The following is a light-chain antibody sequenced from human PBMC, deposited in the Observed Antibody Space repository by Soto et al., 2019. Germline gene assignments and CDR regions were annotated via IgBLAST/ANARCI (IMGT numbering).Light chain of an antibody. CDR3: AAWDDRLNDYV. CDR1: SSDVGGYNY. Sequence: QSALTQPASVSGSPGQSITISCTGTSSDVGGYNYVSWYQQHPDKAPKLLIYEVSNRPSGVSNRFSGSKSGNTASLTIYGLQAEDEADYFCAAWDDRLNDYVFGTGTKLTVL. CDR2: EVS. J-gene: IGLJ1*01. V-gene: IGLV2-14*01.